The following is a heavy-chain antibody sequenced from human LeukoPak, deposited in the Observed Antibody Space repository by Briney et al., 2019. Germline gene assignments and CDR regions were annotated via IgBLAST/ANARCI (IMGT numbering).Heavy chain of an antibody. D-gene: IGHD6-13*01. Sequence: GGSLRLSCAASGFTFSSSSISWVRQAPGKGLEWVSAITDAVGSTHYADSVKDRFTISRDNSKNTLYLQMNSLRAEDTAMYYCARGYSSSWYDWGQGTLVTVSS. CDR1: GFTFSSSS. V-gene: IGHV3-23*01. CDR3: ARGYSSSWYD. CDR2: ITDAVGST. J-gene: IGHJ4*02.